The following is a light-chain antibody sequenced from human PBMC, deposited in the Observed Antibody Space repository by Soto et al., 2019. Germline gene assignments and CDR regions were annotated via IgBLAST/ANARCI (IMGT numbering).Light chain of an antibody. V-gene: IGLV2-14*01. CDR3: SSYPSSSIV. J-gene: IGLJ1*01. CDR1: SSDVGGYNY. CDR2: EVS. Sequence: SVLTQPASVSGSPGQSITISCTGTSSDVGGYNYVSWYQQHPGKAPKLMIYEVSNRPSGVSNRFSGSKSGNTASLTISGLQAEDEAAYYCSSYPSSSIVFGTGTKVTVL.